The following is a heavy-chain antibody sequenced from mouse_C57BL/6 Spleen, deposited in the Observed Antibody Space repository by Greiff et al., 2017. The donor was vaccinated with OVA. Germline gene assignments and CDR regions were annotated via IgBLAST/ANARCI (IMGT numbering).Heavy chain of an antibody. Sequence: QVQLQQPGTELVKPGASVTLSCKASGYTFTSYWMPWVKQRPGQGLEWIGHFNPSTGGPNYTEQFTSKATLTVDNSSSTADMKLSSLTSEDSAVYYCARDLDYYGSSPAAYWGQGTLVTVSA. CDR3: ARDLDYYGSSPAAY. CDR1: GYTFTSYW. V-gene: IGHV1-53*01. J-gene: IGHJ3*01. D-gene: IGHD1-1*01. CDR2: FNPSTGGP.